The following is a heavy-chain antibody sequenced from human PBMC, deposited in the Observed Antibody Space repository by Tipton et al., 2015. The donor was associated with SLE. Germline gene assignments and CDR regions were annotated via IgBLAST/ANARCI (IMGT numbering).Heavy chain of an antibody. V-gene: IGHV4-4*08. CDR3: AREKGYYGSGSYYYGMDV. CDR1: GGSISSSY. D-gene: IGHD3-10*01. J-gene: IGHJ6*02. Sequence: TLSLTCIVSGGSISSSYWSWIRQPPGKGLEWIGCFSNTGSTNFNPSLKSRVTISVDTSKNQFSLKLSSVTAADTAVYYCAREKGYYGSGSYYYGMDVWGQGTTVTVSS. CDR2: FSNTGST.